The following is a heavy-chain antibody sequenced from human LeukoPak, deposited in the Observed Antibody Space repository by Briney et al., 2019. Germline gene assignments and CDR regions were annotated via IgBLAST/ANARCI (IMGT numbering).Heavy chain of an antibody. CDR1: GYTFTGYW. J-gene: IGHJ3*02. V-gene: IGHV5-51*01. CDR2: IYPGDSDT. D-gene: IGHD3-10*01. CDR3: ARHGGYYGSGTFSFDI. Sequence: RGESLKICCKGSGYTFTGYWIGWVRQMPGKGLEWMGIIYPGDSDTRYSPSFQGQVTISADKSISTAYLQWSSLKASDTAMYYCARHGGYYGSGTFSFDIWGQGTMVTVS.